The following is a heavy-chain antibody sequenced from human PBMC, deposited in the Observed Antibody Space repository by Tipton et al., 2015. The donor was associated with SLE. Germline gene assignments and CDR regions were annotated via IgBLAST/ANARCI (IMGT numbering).Heavy chain of an antibody. CDR1: GYTFTSYA. Sequence: QVQLVQSGPEVKRPGASVKVSCKASGYTFTSYAMHWVRQDPGQRLEWMGWINAGNGYTKYSQKFQGRVTITWDTFASTAYMELHSLRSEDTAVYYCARVSRPGFTSGFDPFNIWGQGTVVTVSS. CDR2: INAGNGYT. V-gene: IGHV1-3*01. CDR3: ARVSRPGFTSGFDPFNI. D-gene: IGHD5-18*01. J-gene: IGHJ3*02.